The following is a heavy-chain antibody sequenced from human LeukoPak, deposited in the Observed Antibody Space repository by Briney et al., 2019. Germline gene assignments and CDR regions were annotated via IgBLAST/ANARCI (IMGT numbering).Heavy chain of an antibody. CDR1: GFTVRSNY. J-gene: IGHJ4*02. V-gene: IGHV3-66*01. CDR3: ARGGYYGDFPWKY. D-gene: IGHD4-17*01. CDR2: IYSGGST. Sequence: GGSLRLSCVASGFTVRSNYMSWVRQAPGKGLEWVSVIYSGGSTFYADSVKGRFTISRDISKNTLYLQMNTLRVEDTAVYYCARGGYYGDFPWKYWGLGTLVTVSS.